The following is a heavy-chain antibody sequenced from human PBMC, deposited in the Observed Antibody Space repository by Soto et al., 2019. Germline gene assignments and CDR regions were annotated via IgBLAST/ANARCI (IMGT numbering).Heavy chain of an antibody. D-gene: IGHD1-1*01. CDR1: GQSFSGHS. CDR3: ARGSGIVALPGELEDVKYDY. V-gene: IGHV4-34*01. J-gene: IGHJ4*02. Sequence: QVQLQQWGAGLVKPSETLSLSCAVYGQSFSGHSWAWIRQPPGKGLEWIGEINESGSTYYNPSIKSRVTISTDTSKHQFSLKLSSVSAADTAAYFCARGSGIVALPGELEDVKYDYWGQGTLVNVSS. CDR2: INESGST.